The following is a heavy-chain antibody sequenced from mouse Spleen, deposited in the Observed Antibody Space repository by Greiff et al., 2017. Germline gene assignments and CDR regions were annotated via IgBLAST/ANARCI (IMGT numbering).Heavy chain of an antibody. V-gene: IGHV5-4*01. J-gene: IGHJ2*01. CDR3: ARDRGTTVVAHFDY. Sequence: EVQLVESGGGLVKPGGSLKLSCAASGFTFSSYAMSWVRQTPEKRLEWVATISDGGSYTYYPDNVKGRFTISRDNAKNNLYLQMSHLKSEDTAMYYCARDRGTTVVAHFDYWGQGTTLTVSS. CDR2: ISDGGSYT. CDR1: GFTFSSYA. D-gene: IGHD1-1*01.